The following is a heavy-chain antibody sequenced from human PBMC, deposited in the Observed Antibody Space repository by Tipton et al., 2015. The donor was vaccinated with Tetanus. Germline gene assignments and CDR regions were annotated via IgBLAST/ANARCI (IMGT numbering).Heavy chain of an antibody. V-gene: IGHV4-31*11. D-gene: IGHD3-10*01. CDR2: ISNSGST. J-gene: IGHJ6*02. Sequence: TLSLTCAVYGGSISSDGAYWSWIRQHPGEGLEWIGYISNSGSTYYNPSLKSRVTISVDTSQKQISLKVNSVTAADTAVYYCARDRGVRGGYYYYHGMDVWGQGTTVTVSS. CDR3: ARDRGVRGGYYYYHGMDV. CDR1: GGSISSDGAY.